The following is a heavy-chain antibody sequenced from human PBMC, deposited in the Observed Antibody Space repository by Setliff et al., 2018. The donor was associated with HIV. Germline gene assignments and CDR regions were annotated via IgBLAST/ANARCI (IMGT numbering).Heavy chain of an antibody. CDR1: GGSISSGGYY. CDR2: IYYSGST. V-gene: IGHV4-31*03. Sequence: SETLSLTCTVSGGSISSGGYYWSWIRQHPGKGLEWIGYIYYSGSTYYNPSLKSRVTISVDTSKNQFSLKLSSVTAADTAVYYCAREKPNWGSKVGYWFDPWGQGTLVTVSS. D-gene: IGHD7-27*01. J-gene: IGHJ5*02. CDR3: AREKPNWGSKVGYWFDP.